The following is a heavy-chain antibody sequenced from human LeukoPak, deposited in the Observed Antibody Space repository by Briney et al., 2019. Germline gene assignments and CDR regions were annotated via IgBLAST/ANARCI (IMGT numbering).Heavy chain of an antibody. V-gene: IGHV3-48*01. CDR1: GFTFSSYS. CDR2: ISSSSSTI. J-gene: IGHJ4*02. D-gene: IGHD6-19*01. CDR3: VRNLAVAGTCFDS. Sequence: GGSLRLSCAASGFTFSSYSMNWVHQAPGKGLEWVSYISSSSSTIYYADSVKGRFTISRDNAKNSLYLQMNSLRAEDTAVYYCVRNLAVAGTCFDSWGQGTLVTVSS.